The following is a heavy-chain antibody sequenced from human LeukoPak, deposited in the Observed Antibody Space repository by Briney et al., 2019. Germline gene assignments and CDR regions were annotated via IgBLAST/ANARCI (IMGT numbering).Heavy chain of an antibody. J-gene: IGHJ4*02. CDR3: AIFGSSGYYSHFDY. CDR2: IYPGDSDT. Sequence: GESLKISCKGFGFRFTTYWIGWVRQMPGKGLEWMGIIYPGDSDTRYSPSFQGQVTISADKSISTAYLQWSSLKASDTAMYYCAIFGSSGYYSHFDYWGQGTLVTVSS. D-gene: IGHD3-22*01. CDR1: GFRFTTYW. V-gene: IGHV5-51*01.